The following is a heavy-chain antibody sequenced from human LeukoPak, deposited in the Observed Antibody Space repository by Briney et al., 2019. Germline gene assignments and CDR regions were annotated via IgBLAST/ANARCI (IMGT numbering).Heavy chain of an antibody. J-gene: IGHJ4*02. CDR1: GFTFSRYA. V-gene: IGHV3-64D*09. CDR3: VKDVGGSYAFDY. Sequence: GGALRLSCSASGFTFSRYAMHWVRQAPGKGLEYVSGINDKGGRKHYGDSVKGRFSISRDNSKNTLHLQMSTLRAEDTALYYCVKDVGGSYAFDYWGQGILVTVAS. D-gene: IGHD1-26*01. CDR2: INDKGGRK.